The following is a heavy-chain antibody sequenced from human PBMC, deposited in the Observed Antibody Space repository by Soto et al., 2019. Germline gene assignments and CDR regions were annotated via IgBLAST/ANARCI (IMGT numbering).Heavy chain of an antibody. CDR2: ISSSSSYI. CDR3: ARESSKFAVPVAIDWFDP. V-gene: IGHV3-21*01. Sequence: EVQLVESGGGLVKPGGSLRLSCAASGFTFSSYSMNWVRQAPGKGLEWVSSISSSSSYIYYADSVKGRFIISRDNAKNSLYLQMNSLRAEDTAIYYCARESSKFAVPVAIDWFDPWGQGTLVTVSS. D-gene: IGHD2-2*01. J-gene: IGHJ5*02. CDR1: GFTFSSYS.